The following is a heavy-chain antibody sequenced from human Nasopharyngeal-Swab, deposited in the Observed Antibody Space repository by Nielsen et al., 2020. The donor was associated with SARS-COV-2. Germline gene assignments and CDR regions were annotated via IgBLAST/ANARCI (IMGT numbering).Heavy chain of an antibody. CDR2: INARNGNT. Sequence: WVRQAPGQRLEWMGWINARNGNTKYSQKFQGRVTITRDTSASTAYMELSSLRSEDTAVYYCARDQYYDFWSGYSRGLGWFDPRGQGTLVTVSS. CDR3: ARDQYYDFWSGYSRGLGWFDP. D-gene: IGHD3-3*01. V-gene: IGHV1-3*01. J-gene: IGHJ5*02.